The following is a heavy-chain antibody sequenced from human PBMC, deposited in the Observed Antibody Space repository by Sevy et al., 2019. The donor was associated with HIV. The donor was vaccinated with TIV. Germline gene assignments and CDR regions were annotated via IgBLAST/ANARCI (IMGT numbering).Heavy chain of an antibody. V-gene: IGHV3-30*18. CDR2: ISSDGNNK. D-gene: IGHD3-22*01. CDR3: AKPLYFYDGNGYYLDY. J-gene: IGHJ4*02. CDR1: GFTFSTYA. Sequence: GGSLRLSCAASGFTFSTYAMHWVRQAPGKGLEWVAIISSDGNNKFYADSVKGLFTISRDNSKNTLYLQMNSLRAEDTAIYYCAKPLYFYDGNGYYLDYWDQGTLVTVSS.